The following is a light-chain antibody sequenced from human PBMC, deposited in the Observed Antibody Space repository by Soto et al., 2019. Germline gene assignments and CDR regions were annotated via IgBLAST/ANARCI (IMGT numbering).Light chain of an antibody. CDR1: QSIRSD. Sequence: EIVMTQSSASLSLSIAEVAALSNRASQSIRSDLAWYQQRPGQAPRLLIYDASTRAAGVPARFSGSGSGTYFTLTIGCLQSVDFAVYYCQQYKNWPPIPFGPGTRLEI. CDR2: DAS. J-gene: IGKJ5*01. CDR3: QQYKNWPPIP. V-gene: IGKV3-15*01.